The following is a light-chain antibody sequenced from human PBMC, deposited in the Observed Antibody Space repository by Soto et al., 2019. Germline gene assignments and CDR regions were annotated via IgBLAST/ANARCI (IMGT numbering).Light chain of an antibody. CDR1: TGAVTSGNY. Sequence: QTVVTQEPSLTVSPGGTVTLTCASSTGAVTSGNYPSWFQQKPGQAPRTLIYTTDDKHSWTPARFSGSLLGGKAALTLSGVQPEDAAEYYCLLYYGGAHLMFGGGTKLTVL. V-gene: IGLV7-43*01. CDR2: TTD. CDR3: LLYYGGAHLM. J-gene: IGLJ3*02.